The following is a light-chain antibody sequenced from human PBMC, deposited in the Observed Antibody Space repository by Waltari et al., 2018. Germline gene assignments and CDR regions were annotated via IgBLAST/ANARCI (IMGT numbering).Light chain of an antibody. CDR3: CSYAGSPV. Sequence: QSALTQPASASGSPGQSLNIPCTGTSTDVGSYKLVSWYQQHPGKAPKLMIYEGSQRPSGVSNRFSGSKSGNTASLTISGLQAEYEADYYCCSYAGSPVFGTGTKVTVL. V-gene: IGLV2-23*01. J-gene: IGLJ1*01. CDR2: EGS. CDR1: STDVGSYKL.